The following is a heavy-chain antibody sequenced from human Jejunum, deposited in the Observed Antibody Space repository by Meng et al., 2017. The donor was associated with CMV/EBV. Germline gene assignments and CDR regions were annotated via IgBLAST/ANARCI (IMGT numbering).Heavy chain of an antibody. CDR1: GFSLSTSGVG. CDR3: AHRHRLRDFDY. Sequence: QFPLKEVGPTHVKPQQTLTLNCTFTGFSLSTSGVGVGWIRQPPGKALEWLALIYWDDDKRYSPSLKNRLTITKDTSKNQVVLTLTNIDPVDTATYYCAHRHRLRDFDYWGQGTLVTVSS. V-gene: IGHV2-5*02. J-gene: IGHJ4*02. D-gene: IGHD4-17*01. CDR2: IYWDDDK.